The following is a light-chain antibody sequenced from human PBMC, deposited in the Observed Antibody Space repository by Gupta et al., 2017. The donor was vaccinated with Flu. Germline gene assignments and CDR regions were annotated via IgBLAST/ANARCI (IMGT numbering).Light chain of an antibody. CDR3: QSYDNNRSGSI. Sequence: VRIPCTGNITNIGGGYAVPWYRHHPGTAPKLLLFDDNNRPSGVPDRLSGSRSGTSASLAITGLQADDEADYYCQSYDNNRSGSIFGGGTKLTVL. CDR2: DDN. J-gene: IGLJ2*01. CDR1: ITNIGGGYA. V-gene: IGLV1-40*01.